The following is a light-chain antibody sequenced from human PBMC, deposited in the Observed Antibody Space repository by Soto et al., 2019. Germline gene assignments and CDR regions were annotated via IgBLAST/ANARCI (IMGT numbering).Light chain of an antibody. CDR3: QQYGSSPEGT. CDR1: QSVSSSY. CDR2: GAS. V-gene: IGKV3-20*01. J-gene: IGKJ1*01. Sequence: EIVLTQSPGTLSLSPGERATLSCRASQSVSSSYLAWYQQKPGQAPRLLIYGASSRATGIPDRFSGSGSGTDFTLTISRLEPEDFAVYYCQQYGSSPEGTFGQGT.